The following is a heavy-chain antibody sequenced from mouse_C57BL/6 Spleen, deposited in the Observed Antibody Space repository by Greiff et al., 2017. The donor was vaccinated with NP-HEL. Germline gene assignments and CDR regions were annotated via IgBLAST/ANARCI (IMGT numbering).Heavy chain of an antibody. CDR1: GFTFSDYG. D-gene: IGHD1-1*01. CDR2: ISSGCSTI. J-gene: IGHJ1*03. CDR3: ARWGGSPYWYFDV. Sequence: EVKLVESGGGLVKPGGSLKLSCAASGFTFSDYGMHWVRQAPEKGLEWVAYISSGCSTIYYADTVKGRFTISRDNAKNTLFLQMTSLRSEDTAMYYCARWGGSPYWYFDVWGTGTTVTVSS. V-gene: IGHV5-17*01.